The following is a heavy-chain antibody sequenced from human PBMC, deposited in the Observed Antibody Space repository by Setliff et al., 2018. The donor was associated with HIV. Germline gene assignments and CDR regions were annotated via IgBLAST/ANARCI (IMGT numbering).Heavy chain of an antibody. J-gene: IGHJ4*02. CDR2: IKSKPDGGAT. Sequence: GGSLRLSCAASGFTFSNAWMTWVRQAPGKGLEWVGRIKSKPDGGATDYATPVKGRFTISRDDSKNTLYLQMNSLKTEDTAVYYCTTLYCTTTSCYLGLGYWGQGTLVTVSS. CDR1: GFTFSNAW. V-gene: IGHV3-15*01. D-gene: IGHD2-2*01. CDR3: TTLYCTTTSCYLGLGY.